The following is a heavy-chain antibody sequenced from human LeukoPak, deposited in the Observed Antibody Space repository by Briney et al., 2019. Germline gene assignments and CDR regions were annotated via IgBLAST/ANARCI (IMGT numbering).Heavy chain of an antibody. Sequence: GGSLRLSCAASGFTFSSSWISWVRQAPGKGMEWVANIKQDGSEKYYVDSVKGRFTISRDNAKNSLYLQMNSLRAEDMAVYYCAREYSYVDYWGQGTLVTVSS. D-gene: IGHD5-18*01. CDR1: GFTFSSSW. CDR2: IKQDGSEK. J-gene: IGHJ4*02. V-gene: IGHV3-7*01. CDR3: AREYSYVDY.